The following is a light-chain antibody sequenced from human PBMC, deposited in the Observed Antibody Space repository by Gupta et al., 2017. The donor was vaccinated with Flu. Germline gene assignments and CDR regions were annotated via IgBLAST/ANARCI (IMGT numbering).Light chain of an antibody. J-gene: IGLJ1*01. CDR2: DVN. CDR1: SSDVGGYNY. CDR3: CAYAGSYTYV. V-gene: IGLV2-11*01. Sequence: QSALTQPRSVSGSPGQSVTIHCTGTSSDVGGYNYVSWYQQHPAKAPKVIIYDVNKRPSGVPDRFSGSRSGNTASLTISGLQDEDEADYYCCAYAGSYTYVFGTGTKVTVL.